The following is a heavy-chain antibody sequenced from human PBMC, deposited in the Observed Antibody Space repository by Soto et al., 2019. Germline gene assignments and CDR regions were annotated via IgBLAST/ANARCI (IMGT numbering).Heavy chain of an antibody. D-gene: IGHD2-15*01. V-gene: IGHV3-9*01. CDR3: AKDRGPCSGIKCSSLYYYYGMDV. CDR1: GFKFGDYA. CDR2: VSWNSEIV. Sequence: EVQLVESGGGLVQPGRSLRLSCEASGFKFGDYAMHWVRQAPGKGLEWVSGVSWNSEIVGYADSVKGRFTISRDNAKNSPYLEMKSLRTEDTALYYCAKDRGPCSGIKCSSLYYYYGMDVWGQGTTVTVSS. J-gene: IGHJ6*02.